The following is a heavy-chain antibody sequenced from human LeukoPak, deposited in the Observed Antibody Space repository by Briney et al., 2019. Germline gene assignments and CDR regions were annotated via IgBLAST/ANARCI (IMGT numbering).Heavy chain of an antibody. V-gene: IGHV3-21*01. CDR1: GFTFSTYW. CDR2: ISSSSSYI. D-gene: IGHD5-18*01. CDR3: ARHNGYSYGYPIDY. Sequence: GGSLRLSCAASGFTFSTYWMGWVRQAPGKGLEWVSSISSSSSYIYYADSVKGRFTISRDNAKNSLYLQMNSLRAEDTAVYYCARHNGYSYGYPIDYWGQGTLVTVSS. J-gene: IGHJ4*02.